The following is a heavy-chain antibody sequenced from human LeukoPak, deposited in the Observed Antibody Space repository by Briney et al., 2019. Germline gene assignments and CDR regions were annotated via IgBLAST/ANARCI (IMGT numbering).Heavy chain of an antibody. CDR3: VCLGYCTTSSCQP. V-gene: IGHV3-74*01. Sequence: GGSLRLCCAASGFTFSNYLMHWVRQAPGKGLVWVSRITSDGSSTHYADSVKGRFTISRDNTKNTLYLQMNSLTAEDTAVYYCVCLGYCTTSSCQPWGQGTLVTVSS. CDR1: GFTFSNYL. D-gene: IGHD2-2*01. CDR2: ITSDGSST. J-gene: IGHJ4*02.